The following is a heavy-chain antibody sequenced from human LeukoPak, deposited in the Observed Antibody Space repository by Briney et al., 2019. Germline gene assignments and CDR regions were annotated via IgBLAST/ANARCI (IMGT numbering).Heavy chain of an antibody. Sequence: GGSLRLSCAASGFTFSSYSMNWVRQAPGKGLEWVSSISSSSSYVYYADSVKGRFTISRDNAKNSLYLQMNSLRAEDTAVYYCARDIDITGTTWFDYWGQGTLVTVSS. V-gene: IGHV3-21*01. CDR3: ARDIDITGTTWFDY. CDR1: GFTFSSYS. CDR2: ISSSSSYV. J-gene: IGHJ4*02. D-gene: IGHD1-7*01.